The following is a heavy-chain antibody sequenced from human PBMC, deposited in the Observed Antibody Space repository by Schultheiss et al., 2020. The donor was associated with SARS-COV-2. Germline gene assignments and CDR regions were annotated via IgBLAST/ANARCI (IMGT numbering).Heavy chain of an antibody. V-gene: IGHV4-59*12. CDR3: ARGTDAFDI. J-gene: IGHJ3*02. CDR1: GGSISSYY. Sequence: SQTLSLTCTVSGGSISSYYWSWIRQPPGKGLEWIGYVYYTGSANYNPSLESRITISVDTSKNQFSLKLSSVTAADTAVYYCARGTDAFDIWGQGTMVTVSS. CDR2: VYYTGSA.